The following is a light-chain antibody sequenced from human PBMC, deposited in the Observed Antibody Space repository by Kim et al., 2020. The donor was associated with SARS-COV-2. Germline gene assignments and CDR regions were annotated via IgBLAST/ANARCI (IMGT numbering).Light chain of an antibody. CDR3: QQYNNWPLS. Sequence: VSPGERATRSGRASQSVSGNLAWYQQKPGQAPRLLIYGASTRATAFPARFSGSGSGTEFTLTISSLQSEDFAVYYCQQYNNWPLSFGGGTKVDIK. CDR2: GAS. J-gene: IGKJ4*01. V-gene: IGKV3-15*01. CDR1: QSVSGN.